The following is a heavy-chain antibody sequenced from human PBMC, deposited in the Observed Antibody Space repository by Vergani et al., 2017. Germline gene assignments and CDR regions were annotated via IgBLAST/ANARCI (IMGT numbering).Heavy chain of an antibody. CDR1: GFTSSYYG. Sequence: QVHLVESGGGMVQPGRSLRLSCVGFGFTSSYYGMHWVRQAPGKGLEWVAVISYDGTQKYYADSVKGRFTICRDNSKRTLYLQMNSLRTEDTAVYYCATKSCGTPGCQIGYFREWGQGTLVTVSS. D-gene: IGHD1-1*01. CDR3: ATKSCGTPGCQIGYFRE. CDR2: ISYDGTQK. V-gene: IGHV3-30*03. J-gene: IGHJ1*01.